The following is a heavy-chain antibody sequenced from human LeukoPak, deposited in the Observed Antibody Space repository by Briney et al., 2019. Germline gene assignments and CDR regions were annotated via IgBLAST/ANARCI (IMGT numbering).Heavy chain of an antibody. D-gene: IGHD3-9*01. CDR2: ISSSSSTI. CDR3: HSYYDILTGYPYFDY. J-gene: IGHJ4*02. Sequence: GGSLRLSCAASGFTFSSYWMHWVRQAPGKGLEWVSYISSSSSTIYYADSVKGRFTISRDNAKNSLYLQMNSLRAEDTAVYYCHSYYDILTGYPYFDYWGQGTLVTVSS. CDR1: GFTFSSYW. V-gene: IGHV3-48*01.